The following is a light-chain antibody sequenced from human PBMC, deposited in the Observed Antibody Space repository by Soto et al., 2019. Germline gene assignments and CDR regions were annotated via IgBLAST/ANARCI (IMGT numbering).Light chain of an antibody. V-gene: IGKV3-15*01. J-gene: IGKJ1*01. CDR1: QSVSSN. CDR3: QQYNNWPPWT. Sequence: EIVMTQSPATLSVSPGARATLSCRASQSVSSNLAWYQQKPGQAPRLLIYGASTRATGIPARFSGRGSRTEFTLTISSLQSEDFAVYYCQQYNNWPPWTFGQGTKVEIK. CDR2: GAS.